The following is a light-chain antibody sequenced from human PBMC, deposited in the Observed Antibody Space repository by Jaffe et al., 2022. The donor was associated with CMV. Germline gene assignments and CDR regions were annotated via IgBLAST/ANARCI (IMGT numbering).Light chain of an antibody. Sequence: DIQMTQSPSTLSASVGDRVTITCRASENIGTWLAWYQQKPGKAPELLIYKAFSLQSGVPSRFSGSGSGTEFTLTINSLQPDDFAAYFCQQYSAYPWTFGQGTKVEIK. J-gene: IGKJ1*01. CDR3: QQYSAYPWT. V-gene: IGKV1-5*03. CDR1: ENIGTW. CDR2: KAF.